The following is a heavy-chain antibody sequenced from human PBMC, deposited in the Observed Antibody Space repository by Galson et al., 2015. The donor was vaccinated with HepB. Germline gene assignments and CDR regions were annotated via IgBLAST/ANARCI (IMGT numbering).Heavy chain of an antibody. Sequence: LSLTCTVSGGSISSGDYYWSWIRQPPGKGLEWIGYIYYSGSTYYNPSLKSRVTISVDTSKNQFSLKLSSVTAADTAVYYCARALITMIVVSTPDAFDIWGQGTMVTVSS. CDR2: IYYSGST. CDR3: ARALITMIVVSTPDAFDI. D-gene: IGHD3-22*01. CDR1: GGSISSGDYY. J-gene: IGHJ3*02. V-gene: IGHV4-30-4*01.